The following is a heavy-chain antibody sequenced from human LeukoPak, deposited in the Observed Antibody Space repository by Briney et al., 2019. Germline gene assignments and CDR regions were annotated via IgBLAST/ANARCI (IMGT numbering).Heavy chain of an antibody. CDR3: AKSHSGWSTEYFQH. CDR2: ISGSGGST. J-gene: IGHJ1*01. CDR1: GFTFSSYA. Sequence: GGSLRLSCAASGFTFSSYAMSWVRQAPGKGLEWVSAISGSGGSTYYADSVKGRFTLSRDNSKNTLYLQMNGLRAEDTAVYYCAKSHSGWSTEYFQHWGQGTLVTVSS. V-gene: IGHV3-23*01. D-gene: IGHD6-19*01.